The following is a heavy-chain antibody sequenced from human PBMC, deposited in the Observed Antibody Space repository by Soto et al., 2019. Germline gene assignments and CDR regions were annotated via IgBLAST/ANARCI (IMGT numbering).Heavy chain of an antibody. J-gene: IGHJ6*02. CDR3: ARDGPPSFYGSGTIGDYYYGMDV. D-gene: IGHD3-10*01. CDR1: GGTFSSYA. Sequence: GASVKVSCKASGGTFSSYAISWVRQAPGQGLEWMGGIIPIFGTANYAQKFQGRVTMTADESTSTAYMELSSLRSEDTAVYYCARDGPPSFYGSGTIGDYYYGMDVWGQGTTVTVSS. CDR2: IIPIFGTA. V-gene: IGHV1-69*13.